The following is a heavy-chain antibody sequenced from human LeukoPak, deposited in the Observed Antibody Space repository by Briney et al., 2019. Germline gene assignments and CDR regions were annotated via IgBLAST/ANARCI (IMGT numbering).Heavy chain of an antibody. J-gene: IGHJ4*02. D-gene: IGHD3-10*01. Sequence: GASVKVSCKASGYTFTSYSMNWVRQARGQGLEWMGWINTNTGNPTYAQGFTGRFVFSLDTSVSTAYLQISSLKAEDTAVYYCARDTGFSMVRGILFWGQGTLVTVSS. CDR2: INTNTGNP. CDR1: GYTFTSYS. CDR3: ARDTGFSMVRGILF. V-gene: IGHV7-4-1*02.